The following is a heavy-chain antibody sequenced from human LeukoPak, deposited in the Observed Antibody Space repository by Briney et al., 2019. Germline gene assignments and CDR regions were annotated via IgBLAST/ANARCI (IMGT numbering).Heavy chain of an antibody. CDR1: GGSISSSSYY. J-gene: IGHJ4*02. CDR2: MSYSGSA. V-gene: IGHV4-39*07. CDR3: ARGRKRLLRDYFDY. Sequence: SETLSLTCSVSGGSISSSSYYWGWIRQPPGKGLEWIGSMSYSGSAYYNWSLKSRVTISVDTSKNQFSLKLSSVTAADTAVYYCARGRKRLLRDYFDYWGQGTLVTVSS. D-gene: IGHD2-15*01.